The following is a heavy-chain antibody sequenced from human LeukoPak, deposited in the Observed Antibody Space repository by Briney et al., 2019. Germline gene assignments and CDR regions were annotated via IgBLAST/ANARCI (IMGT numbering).Heavy chain of an antibody. CDR1: GFTFSDFA. CDR2: IRSKANSYAT. CDR3: TRSFNWGSDY. J-gene: IGHJ4*02. V-gene: IGHV3-73*01. D-gene: IGHD7-27*01. Sequence: GGSLRLSCVASGFTFSDFAIHWVRQVSGKGLEWVGRIRSKANSYATTCAASMKGRFTISRDDSKNTAFLQMNSLKTEDTAIYYCTRSFNWGSDYWGQGTLVTVSS.